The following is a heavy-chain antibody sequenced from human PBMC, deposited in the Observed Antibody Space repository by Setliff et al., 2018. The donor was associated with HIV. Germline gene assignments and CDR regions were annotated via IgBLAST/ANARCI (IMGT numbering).Heavy chain of an antibody. CDR2: MNPNSGNT. CDR3: ARARRDSYDRGRRNHYYIDV. Sequence: ASVKVSCKASGYTFSSNDINWVRQATGQGLEWMGWMNPNSGNTGYAQKFQGRATMTRDTSISTAYMELNNLKFEDTAVYYCARARRDSYDRGRRNHYYIDVWGKGTTVTVSS. CDR1: GYTFSSND. J-gene: IGHJ6*03. V-gene: IGHV1-8*01. D-gene: IGHD3-22*01.